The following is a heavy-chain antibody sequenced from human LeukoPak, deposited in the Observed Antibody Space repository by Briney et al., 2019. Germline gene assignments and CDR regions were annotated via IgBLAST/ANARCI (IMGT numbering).Heavy chain of an antibody. CDR2: IYYSGST. CDR1: GGSISSSNYY. D-gene: IGHD2-15*01. CDR3: ARRVVVAATRYFDF. Sequence: SETLSLTCTVSGGSISSSNYYWGWIRQPPGRGLEWIGNIYYSGSTYFNPSLKSRVTISVDTSKNQFSLKLSSVTAADTAVYSCARRVVVAATRYFDFWGQGTLVTVSS. J-gene: IGHJ4*02. V-gene: IGHV4-39*01.